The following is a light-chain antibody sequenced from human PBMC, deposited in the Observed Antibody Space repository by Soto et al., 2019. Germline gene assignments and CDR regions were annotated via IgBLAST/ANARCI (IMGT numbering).Light chain of an antibody. CDR1: QTIRTS. CDR3: QQSFETPVT. CDR2: SAS. V-gene: IGKV1-39*01. Sequence: DIQMTQSPSALPASIGDSVTITCRASQTIRTSITWYQQKAGISPNLLISSASSWHSGVPSRFTGTGSGTDFTLTISSLQSEDFATYFCQQSFETPVTFGQGTKLEI. J-gene: IGKJ2*01.